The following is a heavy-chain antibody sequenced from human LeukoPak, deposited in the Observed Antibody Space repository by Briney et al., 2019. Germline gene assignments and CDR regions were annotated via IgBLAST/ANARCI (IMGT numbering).Heavy chain of an antibody. D-gene: IGHD2-2*01. CDR2: IYYSGST. CDR3: VGATSWYYFDY. Sequence: SETLSLTCTVSGGSSSTYYWSWIRRPPGKGLEWIGYIYYSGSTNYNPSLKSRVTISADTSKTQFSLKLSAVTAADTAVYYCVGATSWYYFDYWGQGTLVTVSS. V-gene: IGHV4-59*03. CDR1: GGSSSTYY. J-gene: IGHJ4*02.